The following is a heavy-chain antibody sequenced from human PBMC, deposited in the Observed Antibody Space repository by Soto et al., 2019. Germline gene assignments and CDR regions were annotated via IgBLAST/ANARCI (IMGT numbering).Heavy chain of an antibody. CDR2: IYWDDDK. V-gene: IGHV2-5*02. J-gene: IGHJ6*02. Sequence: QITLKESGPTLVKPTQTLTLTCTFSGFSLSTSGVGVGWIRQPPGKALEWLAHIYWDDDKRYSPSLRSRLTISKDTSKNQVVLTMTNMDPVDTATYYCIQSRCGGDCLQSYASHYAYGMDVWGQGTTVTVSS. CDR1: GFSLSTSGVG. D-gene: IGHD2-21*02. CDR3: IQSRCGGDCLQSYASHYAYGMDV.